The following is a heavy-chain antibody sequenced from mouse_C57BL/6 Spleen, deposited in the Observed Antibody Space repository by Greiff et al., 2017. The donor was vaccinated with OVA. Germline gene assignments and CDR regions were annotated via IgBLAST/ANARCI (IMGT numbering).Heavy chain of an antibody. V-gene: IGHV1-74*01. D-gene: IGHD1-1*01. CDR2: IHPSDSDT. Sequence: QVHVKQPGAELVKPGASVKVSCKASGYTFTSYWMHWVKQRPGQGLEWIGRIHPSDSDTNYNQKFKGKATLTVDKSSSTAYMQLSSLTSEDSAVYYCAILSISYGSNFDYWGQGTTLTVSS. CDR1: GYTFTSYW. CDR3: AILSISYGSNFDY. J-gene: IGHJ2*01.